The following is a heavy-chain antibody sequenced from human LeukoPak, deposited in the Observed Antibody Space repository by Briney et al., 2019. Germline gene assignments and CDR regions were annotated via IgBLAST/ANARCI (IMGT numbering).Heavy chain of an antibody. CDR2: IYHSGST. D-gene: IGHD2-2*01. Sequence: SETLSLTCAVSGYSISSGYYWGWIRQPPGKGLEWIGSIYHSGSTYYNPSLKSRVTISVDTSKNQFSLKLSSVTAADTAVYYCAKDVPFYQPYYFDYWGQGTLVTVSS. CDR3: AKDVPFYQPYYFDY. V-gene: IGHV4-38-2*02. J-gene: IGHJ4*02. CDR1: GYSISSGYY.